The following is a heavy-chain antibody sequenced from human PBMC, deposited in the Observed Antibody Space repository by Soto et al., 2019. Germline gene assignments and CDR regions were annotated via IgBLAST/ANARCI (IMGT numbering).Heavy chain of an antibody. D-gene: IGHD2-8*01. V-gene: IGHV4-34*01. J-gene: IGHJ6*02. CDR2: INHSGST. CDR3: ARGGMVYAIGRYYYYGMDV. CDR1: GGSLSGYY. Sequence: SETLSLTCAVYGGSLSGYYWSWIRQPPGKGLEWIGEINHSGSTNYNPSLKSRVTISVDTSKNQFSLKLSSVTAADTAVYYCARGGMVYAIGRYYYYGMDVWGQGTTATVSS.